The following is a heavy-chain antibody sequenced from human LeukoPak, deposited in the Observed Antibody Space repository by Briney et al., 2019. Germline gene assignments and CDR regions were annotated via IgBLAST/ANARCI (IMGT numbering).Heavy chain of an antibody. V-gene: IGHV3-30*18. CDR3: AKERQWLVLDY. Sequence: GGSLRLSCAASGFTFSTYGMHWVRQAPGKGLEWVALISYDGSNKYYADSVQGRFTISRDNSKSTLYLQMNSLRAEDTAVYFCAKERQWLVLDYWGQGTLVTVSS. CDR2: ISYDGSNK. D-gene: IGHD6-19*01. J-gene: IGHJ4*02. CDR1: GFTFSTYG.